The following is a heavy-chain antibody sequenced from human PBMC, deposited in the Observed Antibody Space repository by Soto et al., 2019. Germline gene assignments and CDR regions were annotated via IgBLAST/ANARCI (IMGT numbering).Heavy chain of an antibody. CDR3: ARQILPPLPYYYSLTGYGTNYYYYGMDV. J-gene: IGHJ6*02. Sequence: QVQLVESGGGVVQPGRSLRLSCAASGFTFSSYAMHWVRQAPGKGLEWVAVISYDGSNKYYADSVKGRFTISRDNSKNTLYLQMNSLRAEDTAVYYCARQILPPLPYYYSLTGYGTNYYYYGMDVWGQGTTVTVSS. V-gene: IGHV3-30-3*01. D-gene: IGHD3-9*01. CDR2: ISYDGSNK. CDR1: GFTFSSYA.